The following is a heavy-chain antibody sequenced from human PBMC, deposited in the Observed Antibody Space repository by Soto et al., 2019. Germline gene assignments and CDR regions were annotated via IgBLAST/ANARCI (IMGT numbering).Heavy chain of an antibody. J-gene: IGHJ4*02. CDR3: ARFPRDNYYFDY. CDR2: VNNNGGGT. D-gene: IGHD1-1*01. V-gene: IGHV3-64*04. Sequence: PGGSLRLSCSASGFTFSTYAMHWVRQAPGKGLEYVSSVNNNGGGTYYADSVKGRFAISVDTSKNQFSLKLSSVTAADTAVYYCARFPRDNYYFDYWGQGTLVTVSS. CDR1: GFTFSTYA.